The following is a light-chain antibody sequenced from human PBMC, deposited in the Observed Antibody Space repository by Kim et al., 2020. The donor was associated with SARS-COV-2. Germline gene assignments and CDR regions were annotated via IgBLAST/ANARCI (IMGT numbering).Light chain of an antibody. V-gene: IGLV3-19*02. J-gene: IGLJ3*02. Sequence: SSELTQDPAVSVALGQTVRITCQGDSLRSYYASWYQQKPGQAPVRVIYGKNNRPSGIPDRFSGSSSGNTASLTITGAQAEDEADYYCNSWDSSALGVFGGGTQLTVL. CDR2: GKN. CDR1: SLRSYY. CDR3: NSWDSSALGV.